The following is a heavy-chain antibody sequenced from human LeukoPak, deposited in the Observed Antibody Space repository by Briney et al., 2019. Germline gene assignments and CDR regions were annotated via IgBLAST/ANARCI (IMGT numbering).Heavy chain of an antibody. CDR3: ARDRGRVRGRYCSGGSCYYLIGMDV. J-gene: IGHJ6*02. D-gene: IGHD2-15*01. Sequence: GASVKVSCKASGYTFTGYYMHRVRQAPGQGLEWMGWINPNSGGTNYAQKLQGRVTMTTDTSTSTAYMELRSLRSDDTAVYYCARDRGRVRGRYCSGGSCYYLIGMDVWGQGTMVTVSS. V-gene: IGHV1-2*02. CDR1: GYTFTGYY. CDR2: INPNSGGT.